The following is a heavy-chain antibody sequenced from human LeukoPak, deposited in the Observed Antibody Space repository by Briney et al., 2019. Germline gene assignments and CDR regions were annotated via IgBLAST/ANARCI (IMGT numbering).Heavy chain of an antibody. CDR1: GFTFSVAA. D-gene: IGHD1-26*01. J-gene: IGHJ4*02. Sequence: PGGSLRLSCAASGFTFSVAAMTWVRQAPGKELEWVSLIGASGESTYYADSVKGRFTISRDNSKNTLSLQMNSLRVEDTAVYYCARVTWELPDYWGQGTLVTVSS. CDR3: ARVTWELPDY. CDR2: IGASGEST. V-gene: IGHV3-23*01.